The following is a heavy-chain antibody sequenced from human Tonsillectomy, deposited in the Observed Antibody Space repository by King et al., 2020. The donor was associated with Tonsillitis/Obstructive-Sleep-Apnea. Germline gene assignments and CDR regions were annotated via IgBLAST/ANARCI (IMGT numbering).Heavy chain of an antibody. CDR2: IYYSGST. Sequence: VQLQESGPGLVKLSATLSLTCTVSGGSVSSGSYYWSWIRQPPGKGLEWIGYIYYSGSTNYNPSLKSRVTISVDTSKNQFSLKLSSVTAADTAVYYCAYGNYDFWSGYYSGVHWGQGTLVTVSS. CDR1: GGSVSSGSYY. CDR3: AYGNYDFWSGYYSGVH. D-gene: IGHD3-3*01. J-gene: IGHJ4*02. V-gene: IGHV4-61*01.